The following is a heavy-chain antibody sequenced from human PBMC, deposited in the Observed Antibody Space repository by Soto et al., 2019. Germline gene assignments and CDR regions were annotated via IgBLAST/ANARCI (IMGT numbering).Heavy chain of an antibody. CDR2: ISSSSSYI. J-gene: IGHJ5*02. V-gene: IGHV3-21*01. CDR3: ARVGYPDITWFGP. D-gene: IGHD1-1*01. Sequence: GGSLRLSCAASGFTFSSYSMNWVRQAPGKGLEWVSSISSSSSYIYYADSVKGRFTISRDNAKNSLYLQMNSLRAEDTAVYYCARVGYPDITWFGPWGQGTLVTVSS. CDR1: GFTFSSYS.